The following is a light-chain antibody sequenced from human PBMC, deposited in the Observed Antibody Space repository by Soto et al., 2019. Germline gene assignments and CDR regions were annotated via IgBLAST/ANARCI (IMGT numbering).Light chain of an antibody. CDR3: QHYGTSPICA. CDR1: QSVSDNY. V-gene: IGKV3-20*01. Sequence: EIVLTQSPGTLSLSPGESVTLSCRASQSVSDNYLAWYQQKPGQAPRLIIYGASRRATGIPDRFSGRGSGADFTLTISRLEPEDFATYYCQHYGTSPICAFGPGTKVDIK. J-gene: IGKJ3*01. CDR2: GAS.